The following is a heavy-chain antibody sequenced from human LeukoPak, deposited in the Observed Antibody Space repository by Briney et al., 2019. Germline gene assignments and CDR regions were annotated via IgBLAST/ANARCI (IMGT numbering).Heavy chain of an antibody. Sequence: AGGSLRLPCAASGFTFSDYYMSWIRQAPGKGLEWVSYISSSGSIIYYADSVKGRFTISRDNAKNSMYLQMNSRKAEDTAVYYCARGKYDSSPFLQHWGQGTLVTVSS. CDR1: GFTFSDYY. V-gene: IGHV3-11*01. CDR2: ISSSGSII. D-gene: IGHD3-22*01. J-gene: IGHJ1*01. CDR3: ARGKYDSSPFLQH.